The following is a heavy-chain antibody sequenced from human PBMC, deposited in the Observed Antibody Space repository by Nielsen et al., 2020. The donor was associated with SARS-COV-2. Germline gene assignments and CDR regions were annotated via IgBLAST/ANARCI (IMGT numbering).Heavy chain of an antibody. Sequence: GGSLRLSCAASGFTFDDYAMHWVRQAPGKGLEWVSGISWNSGSIGYADSVKGRFSISRGNAKNSLYLQMNSLRAEDTALYYCAKGHSSGWYNWFDPWGQGTLVTVSS. CDR3: AKGHSSGWYNWFDP. CDR1: GFTFDDYA. CDR2: ISWNSGSI. V-gene: IGHV3-9*01. D-gene: IGHD6-19*01. J-gene: IGHJ5*02.